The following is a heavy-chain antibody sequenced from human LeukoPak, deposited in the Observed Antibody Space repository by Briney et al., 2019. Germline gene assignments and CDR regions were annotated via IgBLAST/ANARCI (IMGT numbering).Heavy chain of an antibody. Sequence: PGGSLRLSCAASGFTFDDYGMSWVRQAPGKGLEWVSGINWNGGSTGYADSVKGRFTISRDNAKNSLYLQMNSLRAEDTALYYCATGYCSGGSCGTFDYWGQGTLVTASS. D-gene: IGHD2-15*01. V-gene: IGHV3-20*04. CDR2: INWNGGST. CDR3: ATGYCSGGSCGTFDY. J-gene: IGHJ4*02. CDR1: GFTFDDYG.